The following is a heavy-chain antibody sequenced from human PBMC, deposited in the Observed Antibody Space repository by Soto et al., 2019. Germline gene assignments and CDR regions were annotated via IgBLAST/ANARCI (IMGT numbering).Heavy chain of an antibody. J-gene: IGHJ4*02. CDR2: IYYSGST. D-gene: IGHD6-25*01. CDR1: GGSSVSYY. V-gene: IGHV4-59*08. Sequence: LVTLSHTCSVSGGSSVSYYWSWIRQPTGEELEWIGYIYYSGSTNYNPSLKSRVTISVDTSKNQFSLKMSSVTAADTAVYYCARLAYSSGFYYFDYWGQGTLVTVSS. CDR3: ARLAYSSGFYYFDY.